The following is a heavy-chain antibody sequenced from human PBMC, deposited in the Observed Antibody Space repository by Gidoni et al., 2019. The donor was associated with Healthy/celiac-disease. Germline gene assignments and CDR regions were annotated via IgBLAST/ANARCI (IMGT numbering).Heavy chain of an antibody. CDR3: ATHYDFPTNWFDP. V-gene: IGHV4-34*01. D-gene: IGHD3-3*01. J-gene: IGHJ5*02. Sequence: QVQLQQWGAGLLKPSETLSLTCAVYGGSFSGYYWSWIRQPPGKGLEWIGESNHSGSTNYNPSLKSRVTISVDTSKNQFSLKLSSVTAADTAVYYCATHYDFPTNWFDPWGQGTLVTVSS. CDR2: SNHSGST. CDR1: GGSFSGYY.